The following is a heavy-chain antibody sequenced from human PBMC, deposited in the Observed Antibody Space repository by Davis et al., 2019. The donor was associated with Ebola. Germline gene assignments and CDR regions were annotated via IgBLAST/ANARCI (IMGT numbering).Heavy chain of an antibody. CDR1: GFSLSDHS. V-gene: IGHV3-11*01. CDR2: ISDCGSTI. Sequence: GESLKISCVASGFSLSDHSMRWLRQCPVEGLEWIAYISDCGSTIYYADSVKGRFTVSRENAKNSLFLQMDSLRVDDTAVYYCAIERSDCEDVLDYWGQGSRVTVSS. D-gene: IGHD2-21*02. J-gene: IGHJ4*02. CDR3: AIERSDCEDVLDY.